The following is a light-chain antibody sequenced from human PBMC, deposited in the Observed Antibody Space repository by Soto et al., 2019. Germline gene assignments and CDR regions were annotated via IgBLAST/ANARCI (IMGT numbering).Light chain of an antibody. J-gene: IGLJ1*01. CDR2: EVS. V-gene: IGLV2-14*01. CDR3: SSLTTSFTYV. Sequence: QSAQTQPASVSGSPGQSVAISCTGTSSDVGAYNYISWYQQHPGKAPKLLLSEVSNRPSGVSDRFSGSKSGNTASLTISGLQAEDEADYYCSSLTTSFTYVFGTGTKGTVL. CDR1: SSDVGAYNY.